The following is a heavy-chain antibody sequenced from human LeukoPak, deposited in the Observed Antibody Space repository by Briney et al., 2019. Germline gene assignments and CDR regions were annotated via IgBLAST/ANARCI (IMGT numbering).Heavy chain of an antibody. CDR2: IEFDGSET. Sequence: GGSLRLSCAASGFTFSNYGMHWVRQAPGKGLEWVAFIEFDGSETYYADSVKGRFAISRDNSKNTLYLQMNTLTVEDTAVYYCAKDRCSRTSCRNLFDPWGQGILVTVSS. CDR3: AKDRCSRTSCRNLFDP. CDR1: GFTFSNYG. V-gene: IGHV3-30*02. D-gene: IGHD2-2*01. J-gene: IGHJ5*02.